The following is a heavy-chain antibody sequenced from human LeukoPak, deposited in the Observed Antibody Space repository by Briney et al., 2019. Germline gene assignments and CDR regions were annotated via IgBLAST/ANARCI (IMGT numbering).Heavy chain of an antibody. CDR1: GFTFSGSA. Sequence: GSLRLSCAASGFTFSGSAMHWVRQASGKGLEWVGRIRSKANSYATAYAASVKGRFTISRDDSKNTAYLQMNSLKTEDTAVYYCTRPHHRGAAAGTLSYYYMDVWGKGTTVTVSS. D-gene: IGHD6-13*01. V-gene: IGHV3-73*01. CDR2: IRSKANSYAT. J-gene: IGHJ6*03. CDR3: TRPHHRGAAAGTLSYYYMDV.